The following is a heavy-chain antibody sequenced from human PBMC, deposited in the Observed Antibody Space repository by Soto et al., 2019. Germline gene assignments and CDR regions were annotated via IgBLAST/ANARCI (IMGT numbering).Heavy chain of an antibody. CDR1: GFTFSRYC. CDR2: INSDGSTT. V-gene: IGHV3-74*01. CDR3: ASRPAYSYYYYYMDV. J-gene: IGHJ6*03. Sequence: HPGGSLRLSCGASGFTFSRYCMHWVRQAPGKGLVWVSRINSDGSTTDYADSVKGRFTISRDNAKNTLYLQMNSLRVEDTAVYYCASRPAYSYYYYYMDVWGKGTTVTVSS.